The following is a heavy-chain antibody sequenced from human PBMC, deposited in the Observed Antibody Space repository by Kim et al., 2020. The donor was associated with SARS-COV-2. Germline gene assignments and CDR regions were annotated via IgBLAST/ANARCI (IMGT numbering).Heavy chain of an antibody. J-gene: IGHJ4*02. CDR3: AALDSVQVPGGI. D-gene: IGHD3-10*01. V-gene: IGHV3-7*01. Sequence: YVDSVKGRFTMSRDNAKNSLYLQRNSLRTEDTAMYYCAALDSVQVPGGIWGQGTLVTVSS.